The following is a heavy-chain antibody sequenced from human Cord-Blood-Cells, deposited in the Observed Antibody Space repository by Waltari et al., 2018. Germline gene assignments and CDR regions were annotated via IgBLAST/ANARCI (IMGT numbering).Heavy chain of an antibody. CDR1: GGSFCGSS. V-gene: IGHV4-34*01. Sequence: QVQLQQWGAGLLKPSETLSLTCAVYGGSFCGSSWSWIRQPPGKGLEWIGEINHSGSTNYNPSLKSRVTISVDTSKNQFSLKLSSVTAADTAVYYCARLPISGSYDYWGQGTLVTVSS. CDR2: INHSGST. CDR3: ARLPISGSYDY. J-gene: IGHJ4*02. D-gene: IGHD1-26*01.